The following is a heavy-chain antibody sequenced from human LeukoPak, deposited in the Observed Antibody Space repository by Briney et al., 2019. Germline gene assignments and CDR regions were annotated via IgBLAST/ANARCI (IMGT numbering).Heavy chain of an antibody. CDR3: AKAGGDSSGWFDY. Sequence: GGSLRLPCAASGFTFSSYGMHWVRQAPGKGLEWVAVISYDGSNKYYADSVKGRFTISRDNSKNTLYLQMNSLRAEDTAVYYCAKAGGDSSGWFDYWGQGTLVTVSS. CDR2: ISYDGSNK. V-gene: IGHV3-30*18. CDR1: GFTFSSYG. D-gene: IGHD6-19*01. J-gene: IGHJ4*02.